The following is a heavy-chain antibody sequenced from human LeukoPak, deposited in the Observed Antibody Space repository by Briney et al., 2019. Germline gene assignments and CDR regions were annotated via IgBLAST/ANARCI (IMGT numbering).Heavy chain of an antibody. CDR3: ARRVAAARRDAFDI. J-gene: IGHJ3*02. V-gene: IGHV1-18*01. CDR2: ISSYNGST. Sequence: ASVKVSCKASGYTFTSYGISWVRQAPGQGLEWMGWISSYNGSTNYAQKLQGRVTMSTDTSTGTAYMEPRSLRSDDTAVYYCARRVAAARRDAFDIWGQGTMVTVSS. CDR1: GYTFTSYG. D-gene: IGHD6-25*01.